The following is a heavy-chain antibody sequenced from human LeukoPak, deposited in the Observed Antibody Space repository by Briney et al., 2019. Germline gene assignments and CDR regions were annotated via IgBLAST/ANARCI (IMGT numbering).Heavy chain of an antibody. J-gene: IGHJ4*02. D-gene: IGHD5-12*01. CDR1: GFTFSSYS. Sequence: GGSLRLSCAASGFTFSSYSMNWVRQAPGKGLEWVSSISSSSYMYYADSVKGRFTISRDNAKNSLYLQMNSLRAEDTAVYYCARGSYSGYDYFDYWGQGTLVTVSS. V-gene: IGHV3-21*01. CDR3: ARGSYSGYDYFDY. CDR2: ISSSSYM.